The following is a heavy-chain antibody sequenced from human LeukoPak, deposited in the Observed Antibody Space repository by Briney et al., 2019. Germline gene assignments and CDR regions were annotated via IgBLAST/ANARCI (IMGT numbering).Heavy chain of an antibody. CDR1: GFTFDDYA. V-gene: IGHV3-9*01. Sequence: GGSLRLSCAASGFTFDDYAMHWVRQAPGKGLEWVSGISWNSGSIGYADSVKGRFTISRDNAKNSLYLQMNGLRAEDTALYYCAPLNAFDIWGQGTMVTVSS. CDR2: ISWNSGSI. CDR3: APLNAFDI. J-gene: IGHJ3*02.